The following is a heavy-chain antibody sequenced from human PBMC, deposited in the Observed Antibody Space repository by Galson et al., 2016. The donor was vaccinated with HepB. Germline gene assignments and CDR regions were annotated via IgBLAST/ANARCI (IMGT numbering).Heavy chain of an antibody. J-gene: IGHJ4*02. CDR3: VRRRWDYNHYFDY. D-gene: IGHD4-11*01. V-gene: IGHV2-5*01. CDR2: IYWNDNK. CDR1: GFSLSTNGVG. Sequence: PALVKPTQTLTLTCTFSGFSLSTNGVGVGWVRRSPGKALEWLALIYWNDNKRYSPSLNDRLTITKDISKSQVVLTMTNMDPVDTATYYCVRRRWDYNHYFDYWGQGTLVTVSS.